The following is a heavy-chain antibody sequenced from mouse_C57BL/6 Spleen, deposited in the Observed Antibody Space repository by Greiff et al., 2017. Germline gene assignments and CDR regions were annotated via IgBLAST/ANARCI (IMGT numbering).Heavy chain of an antibody. CDR1: GYAFSSSW. J-gene: IGHJ3*01. CDR3: ARGAELGGFAY. D-gene: IGHD4-1*01. V-gene: IGHV1-82*01. CDR2: IYPGDGDT. Sequence: VQLQQSGPELVKPGASVKISCKASGYAFSSSWMNWVKQRPGKGLEWIGRIYPGDGDTNYNGKFKGKATLTADKSSSTAYMQLSSLTSEDSAVYFCARGAELGGFAYWGQGTLVTVSA.